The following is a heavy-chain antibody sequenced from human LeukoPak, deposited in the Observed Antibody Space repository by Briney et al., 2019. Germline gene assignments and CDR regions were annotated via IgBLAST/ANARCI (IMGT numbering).Heavy chain of an antibody. CDR2: ISGSGGST. Sequence: GGSLRLSCAASGFTFSSYAMSWVRQAPGKGLEWVSAISGSGGSTYYADSVKGRFTISRDNSKNTQYLQMNSLRAEDTAVYYCAKVWGYCSGGSCYSVYYYGMDVWGQGTTATVSS. V-gene: IGHV3-23*01. CDR1: GFTFSSYA. J-gene: IGHJ6*02. D-gene: IGHD2-15*01. CDR3: AKVWGYCSGGSCYSVYYYGMDV.